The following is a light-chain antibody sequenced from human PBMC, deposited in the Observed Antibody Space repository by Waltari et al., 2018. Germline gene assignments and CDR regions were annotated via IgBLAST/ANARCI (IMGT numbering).Light chain of an antibody. Sequence: SCRASQGVGRSLAWYQQRPGQAPRLLIYDTSIRATGIPDRFSGSGYGTDFSLTISRLEPEDFAVYFCQHYVCLPATFGQGTTVEIK. CDR3: QHYVCLPAT. J-gene: IGKJ1*01. CDR2: DTS. CDR1: QGVGRS. V-gene: IGKV3D-11*01.